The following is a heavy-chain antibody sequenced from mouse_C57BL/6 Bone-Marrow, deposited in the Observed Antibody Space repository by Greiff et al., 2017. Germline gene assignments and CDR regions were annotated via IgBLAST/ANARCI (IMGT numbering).Heavy chain of an antibody. V-gene: IGHV5-6*01. CDR2: ISSGGSYT. D-gene: IGHD2-13*01. CDR1: GFTFSSYA. Sequence: EVQGVESGGDLVKPGGSLKLSCAASGFTFSSYAMSWVRQTPDKRLEWVATISSGGSYTYYPDSVKGRFTISRDNAKNTLYLQMSSLKSEDTAMYYCARRGSDYCFACWGQGALVTVSA. J-gene: IGHJ3*01. CDR3: ARRGSDYCFAC.